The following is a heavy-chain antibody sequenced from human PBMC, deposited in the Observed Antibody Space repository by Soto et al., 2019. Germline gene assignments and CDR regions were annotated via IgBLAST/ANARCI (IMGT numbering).Heavy chain of an antibody. Sequence: PSETLSLTCTVSGGSISSSSYYWGWIRQPPGKGLEWIGSIYYSGSTYYNPSLKSRVTISVDTSKHQFSLKRSSVTAADTAVYYCARVDGSGYYLCDYWGQGTLVTASS. CDR1: GGSISSSSYY. D-gene: IGHD3-22*01. V-gene: IGHV4-39*01. CDR3: ARVDGSGYYLCDY. J-gene: IGHJ4*02. CDR2: IYYSGST.